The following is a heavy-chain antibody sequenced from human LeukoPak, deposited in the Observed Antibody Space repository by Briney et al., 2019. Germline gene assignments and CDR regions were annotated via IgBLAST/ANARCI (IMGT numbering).Heavy chain of an antibody. D-gene: IGHD4-17*01. Sequence: SSETLSLTCTVSGGSISSSYWSWIRQPPGKELEWIGNVDYSGSTRYNPSLKSRATMSLDSSKNQFSLRLTSVTAADMAVYYCAMQVGIYGDYNNWFDPWGQGARVTVSS. CDR3: AMQVGIYGDYNNWFDP. V-gene: IGHV4-59*08. CDR1: GGSISSSY. J-gene: IGHJ5*02. CDR2: VDYSGST.